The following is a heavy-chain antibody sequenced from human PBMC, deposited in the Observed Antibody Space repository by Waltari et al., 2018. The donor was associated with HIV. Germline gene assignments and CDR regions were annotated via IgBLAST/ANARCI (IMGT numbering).Heavy chain of an antibody. CDR2: VNWDSERG. J-gene: IGHJ5*02. CDR1: AFPLQCDA. CDR3: VRGPMYKWFDP. V-gene: IGHV3-9*01. D-gene: IGHD3-10*02. Sequence: RLVESGGGLLQPGRSLRLTCAASAFPLQCDAMHWVRQAPGKGLEWVSSVNWDSERGRYADSVNGRFTISRDNAKNSLYMQMNRLRTDDTAFYYCVRGPMYKWFDPWGQGTLVTVSS.